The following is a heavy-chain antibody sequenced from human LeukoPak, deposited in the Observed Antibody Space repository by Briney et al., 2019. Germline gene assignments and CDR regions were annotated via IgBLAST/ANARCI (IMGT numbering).Heavy chain of an antibody. D-gene: IGHD6-19*01. V-gene: IGHV3-23*01. CDR1: GFTFSNYG. J-gene: IGHJ4*02. Sequence: GGSLRLSCAASGFTFSNYGMTWVRQAPGQGLEWVSVVSGGGSSTYYADSVKGRFIISRDNSENTLYLQMNSLRAEDTAIYYCAKRGSGWYLDYWGQGTLVTVSS. CDR3: AKRGSGWYLDY. CDR2: VSGGGSST.